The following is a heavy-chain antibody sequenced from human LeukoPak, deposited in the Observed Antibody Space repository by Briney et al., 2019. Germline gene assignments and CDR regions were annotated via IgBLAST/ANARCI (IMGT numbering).Heavy chain of an antibody. CDR2: ISYDGSDK. D-gene: IGHD3-22*01. Sequence: PGGSLRPSCAASGFTFTNYGMHWVRQAPGKGLEWVALISYDGSDKNYADSVKGRFTISRDNSKNTLYMQVNSLRAEDTAVYYCAKGIDSSGYWADYWGQGTLVTVSS. CDR1: GFTFTNYG. V-gene: IGHV3-30*18. CDR3: AKGIDSSGYWADY. J-gene: IGHJ4*02.